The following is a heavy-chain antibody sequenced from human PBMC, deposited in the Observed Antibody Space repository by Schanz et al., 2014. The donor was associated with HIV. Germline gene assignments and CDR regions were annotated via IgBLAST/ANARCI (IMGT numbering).Heavy chain of an antibody. Sequence: QVQPVESGGGLVQPGGSLRLSCAVSGFTFSSYGMHWVRQAPGKGLEWVAVISYDGSNKYYADSVKGRFTISRDNSKNTLYLQMNSLRAEDTAVYYCARERMTANWKAGMDVWGQGTTVTVSS. CDR3: ARERMTANWKAGMDV. D-gene: IGHD2-21*02. V-gene: IGHV3-30*03. J-gene: IGHJ6*02. CDR2: ISYDGSNK. CDR1: GFTFSSYG.